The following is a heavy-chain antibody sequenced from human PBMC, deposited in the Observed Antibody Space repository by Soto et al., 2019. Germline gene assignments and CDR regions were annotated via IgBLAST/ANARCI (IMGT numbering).Heavy chain of an antibody. D-gene: IGHD3-3*01. CDR3: ARGGETYYDFWSGSYQY. V-gene: IGHV4-31*03. J-gene: IGHJ4*02. CDR1: GGSVSSGGYY. Sequence: SETLSLTCTVSGGSVSSGGYYWSWIRQHPGKGLEWIGYIYYSGSTYYNPSLKSRVTISVDTSKNQFSLKLSSVTAADTAVYYCARGGETYYDFWSGSYQYWGQGTLVTVSS. CDR2: IYYSGST.